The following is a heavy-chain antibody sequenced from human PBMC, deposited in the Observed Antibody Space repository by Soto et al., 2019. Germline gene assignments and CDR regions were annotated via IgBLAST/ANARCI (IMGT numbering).Heavy chain of an antibody. V-gene: IGHV4-39*01. CDR1: GGSISSSSYY. Sequence: QLQLQESGPGLVKPSETLSLTCTVSGGSISSSSYYWGWIRQPPGKGLEWIGSIYYSGSTYYNPSLKSRVTISVDTSKNQFSLKLSSVTAADTAVYYCARQATDIVVVPAAIGYWFDPWGQGTLVTVSS. D-gene: IGHD2-2*01. CDR3: ARQATDIVVVPAAIGYWFDP. J-gene: IGHJ5*02. CDR2: IYYSGST.